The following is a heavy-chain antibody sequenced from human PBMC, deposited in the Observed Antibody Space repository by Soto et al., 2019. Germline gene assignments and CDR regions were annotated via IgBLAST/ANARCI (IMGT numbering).Heavy chain of an antibody. Sequence: SVKVSCKASGGTFSSYAISWVRQAPGQGLEWMGGIIPIFGTANYAQKFQGRVTITADESTSTAYMELSSLRSEDTAVYYCARAAPPSGYDHYFDYWGQGTLVTVSS. V-gene: IGHV1-69*13. CDR3: ARAAPPSGYDHYFDY. J-gene: IGHJ4*02. CDR2: IIPIFGTA. D-gene: IGHD5-12*01. CDR1: GGTFSSYA.